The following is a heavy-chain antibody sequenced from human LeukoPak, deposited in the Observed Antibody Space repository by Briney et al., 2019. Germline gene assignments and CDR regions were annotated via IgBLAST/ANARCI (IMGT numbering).Heavy chain of an antibody. D-gene: IGHD3-22*01. Sequence: GASVKVSCKASGYTFTKYGVSWVRQAPGQGLEWMGWISAYSDNADYAPKFQGRITVTKDSSTDTDYMKLRSLRPDDTAVYYCVKEGYDRGGYFGHWGQGALVTVSS. J-gene: IGHJ4*02. CDR1: GYTFTKYG. CDR2: ISAYSDNA. V-gene: IGHV1-18*01. CDR3: VKEGYDRGGYFGH.